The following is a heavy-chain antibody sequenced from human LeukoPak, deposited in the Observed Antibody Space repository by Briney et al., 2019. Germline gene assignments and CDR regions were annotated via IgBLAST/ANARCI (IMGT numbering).Heavy chain of an antibody. CDR3: ARDLGYPSRGFDP. V-gene: IGHV1-2*06. D-gene: IGHD6-13*01. Sequence: GASVKVSCKASGYTFTGYYMHWVRQAPGQGLEWMGRINPNSGGTNYAQKFQGRVTMTRDTSISTAYMKLSRLRSDDTAVYYCARDLGYPSRGFDPWGQGTLVTVSS. CDR2: INPNSGGT. CDR1: GYTFTGYY. J-gene: IGHJ5*02.